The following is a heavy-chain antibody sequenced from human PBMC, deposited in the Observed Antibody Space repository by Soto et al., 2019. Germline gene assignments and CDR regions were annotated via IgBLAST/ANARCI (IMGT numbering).Heavy chain of an antibody. D-gene: IGHD4-17*01. V-gene: IGHV4-4*02. CDR1: SCSISSSNW. CDR3: AYGDYVVS. CDR2: IYHSGST. J-gene: IGHJ4*02. Sequence: KASETLSLTCAVSSCSISSSNWWSWVRQPPGKGLEWIGEIYHSGSTNYNPSLESRVTISVDKSKNQFSLQLSSVTAADTAVYYCAYGDYVVSWGQGTLVTVSS.